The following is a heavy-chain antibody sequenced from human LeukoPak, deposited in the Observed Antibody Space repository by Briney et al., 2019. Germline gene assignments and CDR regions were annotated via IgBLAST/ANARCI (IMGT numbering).Heavy chain of an antibody. J-gene: IGHJ6*02. D-gene: IGHD5-12*01. V-gene: IGHV3-21*01. CDR2: ISSSSSYI. CDR1: GFTFSSYS. Sequence: GGSLRLSCAASGFTFSSYSMNWVRQAPGKGLEWVSSISSSSSYICYADSVRGRFTISRDNAKNSLYLQMNSLRAEDTAVYYCARDVGSGYDPYYYGMDVWGQGTTVTVSS. CDR3: ARDVGSGYDPYYYGMDV.